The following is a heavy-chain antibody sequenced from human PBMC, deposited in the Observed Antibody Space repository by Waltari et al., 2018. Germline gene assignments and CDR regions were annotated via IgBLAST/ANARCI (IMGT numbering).Heavy chain of an antibody. Sequence: QVQLQQWGAGLLKPSETLSLTCAVYGGSFSGYYWSWIRQPPGKGLEWIGEINHSGSTNYNPSLKSRVTISVDTSKNQFSLKLSSVTAADTAVYYRARDTTWLAFDIWGQGTMVTVSS. CDR3: ARDTTWLAFDI. D-gene: IGHD1-26*01. V-gene: IGHV4-34*01. J-gene: IGHJ3*02. CDR2: INHSGST. CDR1: GGSFSGYY.